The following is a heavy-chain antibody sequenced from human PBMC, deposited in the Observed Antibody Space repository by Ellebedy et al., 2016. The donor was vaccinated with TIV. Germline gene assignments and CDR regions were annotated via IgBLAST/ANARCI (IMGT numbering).Heavy chain of an antibody. V-gene: IGHV3-21*01. J-gene: IGHJ4*02. D-gene: IGHD3-22*01. Sequence: GGSLRLSXAASGFTFSSYSMNWVRQAPGKGLEWVSSISSSSSYIYYADSVKGRFTISRDNSKNTLYLQMNSLRAEDTAVYYCARDASEYYYDSSGEPPFDYWGQGTLVTVSS. CDR1: GFTFSSYS. CDR2: ISSSSSYI. CDR3: ARDASEYYYDSSGEPPFDY.